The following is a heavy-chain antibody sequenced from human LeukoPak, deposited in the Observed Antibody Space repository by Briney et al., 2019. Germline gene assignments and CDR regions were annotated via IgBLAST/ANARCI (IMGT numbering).Heavy chain of an antibody. J-gene: IGHJ4*02. Sequence: GASVKVSCKASGYTFTYYYIHWMRQAPGQGLEWMGWINPDSGDTSYAQKFQGRVTMTRDTSISTAYMELNRLRFDDTAMYYCARGEYSNGYPYRLDSWGQGTLVTVSS. CDR2: INPDSGDT. CDR1: GYTFTYYY. V-gene: IGHV1-2*02. D-gene: IGHD3-16*01. CDR3: ARGEYSNGYPYRLDS.